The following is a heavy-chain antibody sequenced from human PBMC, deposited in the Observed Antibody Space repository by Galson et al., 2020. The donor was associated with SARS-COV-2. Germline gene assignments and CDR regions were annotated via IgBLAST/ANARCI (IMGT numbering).Heavy chain of an antibody. Sequence: ASETLSLTCTVSGGSISSGGYYWSWIRQHPGKGLEWVGSIYNSGHTYYNTAFKSRVTISVDTYKNQVSLRLTSVTAADTAMYFCARGARPATLVRGVIVGFDYWGQGTPVTVSS. CDR1: GGSISSGGYY. D-gene: IGHD3-10*01. V-gene: IGHV4-31*03. CDR2: IYNSGHT. J-gene: IGHJ4*02. CDR3: ARGARPATLVRGVIVGFDY.